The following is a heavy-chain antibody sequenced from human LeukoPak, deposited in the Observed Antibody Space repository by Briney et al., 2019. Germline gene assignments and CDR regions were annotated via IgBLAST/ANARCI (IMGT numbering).Heavy chain of an antibody. CDR3: ARDNNWSLFDY. CDR2: INSDGSST. D-gene: IGHD1-20*01. J-gene: IGHJ4*02. V-gene: IGHV3-74*01. Sequence: GGSLRLSCAASGFDFSSNWMHWVRHAPGQGLVWVSRINSDGSSTTYADSVKGRFTISRDNAKNTLYLQMNSLRAEDTAVYYCARDNNWSLFDYWGQGTLVTVSS. CDR1: GFDFSSNW.